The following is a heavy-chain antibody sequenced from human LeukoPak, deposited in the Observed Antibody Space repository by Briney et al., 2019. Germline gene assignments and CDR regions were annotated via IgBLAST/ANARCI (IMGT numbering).Heavy chain of an antibody. Sequence: PGGSLRLSCAASGFTVSSNYMSWVRQAQGKGLEWVSIIYSGGSTYYADSVKGRFTISRDISKNTVYLQMNSLRAEDTAVYYCAKGDTYYYDSSGSSFDYWGQGTLVTVSS. V-gene: IGHV3-66*01. CDR2: IYSGGST. J-gene: IGHJ4*02. CDR3: AKGDTYYYDSSGSSFDY. D-gene: IGHD3-22*01. CDR1: GFTVSSNY.